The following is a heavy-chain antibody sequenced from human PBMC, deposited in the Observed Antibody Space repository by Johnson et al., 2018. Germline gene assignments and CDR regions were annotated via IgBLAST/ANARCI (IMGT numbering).Heavy chain of an antibody. D-gene: IGHD3-10*01. J-gene: IGHJ1*01. CDR2: IWSDGGNI. CDR1: GFSFSSYV. Sequence: QVQLVQSGGGVVQPGRSLRLSCAASGFSFSSYVMHWVRQAPGEGLAWVANIWSDGGNINNGDAMKGRFTISRDNAKNTLNLQMNSLRVEDTATDYGCGGNAAGHWGQGTLVTGSS. V-gene: IGHV3-33*01. CDR3: CGGNAAGH.